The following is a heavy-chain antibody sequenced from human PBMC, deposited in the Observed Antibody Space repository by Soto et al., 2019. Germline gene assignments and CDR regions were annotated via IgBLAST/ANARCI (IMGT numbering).Heavy chain of an antibody. Sequence: ASVKVSCKASGYTFTSYGISWVRQAPGQGLEWMGWISAYNGNTNYAQKLQGRVTMTTDTSTSTAYMELRSLRSDDTAVYYCARDLQWLVPFGYDYYYMDVWGKGTTVTVSS. D-gene: IGHD6-19*01. CDR2: ISAYNGNT. CDR3: ARDLQWLVPFGYDYYYMDV. J-gene: IGHJ6*03. CDR1: GYTFTSYG. V-gene: IGHV1-18*01.